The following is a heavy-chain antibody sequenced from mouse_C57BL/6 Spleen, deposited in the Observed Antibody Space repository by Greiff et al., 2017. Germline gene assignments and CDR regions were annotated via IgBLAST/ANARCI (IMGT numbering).Heavy chain of an antibody. J-gene: IGHJ4*01. CDR3: ASSNFNLYYYARYY. Sequence: QVQLQQSGTELVKPGASVKLSCKASGYTFTSYWMHWVKQRPGQDLEWIGNINPSNGGTNYNEKFKSKATLTVDKSSSTAYMQLSSLTSEDSAVYYCASSNFNLYYYARYYWDQGTSVTVSS. V-gene: IGHV1-53*01. CDR1: GYTFTSYW. CDR2: INPSNGGT. D-gene: IGHD4-1*01.